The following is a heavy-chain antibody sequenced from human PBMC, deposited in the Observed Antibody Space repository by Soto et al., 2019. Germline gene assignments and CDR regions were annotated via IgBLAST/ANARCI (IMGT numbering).Heavy chain of an antibody. D-gene: IGHD6-19*01. CDR1: GYSITAGGYY. V-gene: IGHV4-31*03. Sequence: SETLSLTCFVSGYSITAGGYYWSWIRHHPGKGLEWIGSFYSSGSIIYNPSLRSRVSISGDTSSNRFSMSLTSVTAADTARYYCARMYSSGSGWFHPWGQGXLVTVYS. CDR3: ARMYSSGSGWFHP. CDR2: FYSSGSI. J-gene: IGHJ5*02.